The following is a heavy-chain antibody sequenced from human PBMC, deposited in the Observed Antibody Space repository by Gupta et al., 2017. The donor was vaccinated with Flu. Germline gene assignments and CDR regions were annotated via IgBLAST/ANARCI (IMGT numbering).Heavy chain of an antibody. V-gene: IGHV3-21*06. CDR3: ARTYMTTA. J-gene: IGHJ4*02. CDR1: GFTFSSYS. CDR2: ISSSRSYI. Sequence: EVQLVESGGGLVKPGGSLRLSCAASGFTFSSYSMNWVRQAPGKGMEWVSSISSSRSYIDFADSVESRFTISRENAKNALYVEMKGLRAEDTAVDYGARTYMTTAWGQGTMVTVSS. D-gene: IGHD4-17*01.